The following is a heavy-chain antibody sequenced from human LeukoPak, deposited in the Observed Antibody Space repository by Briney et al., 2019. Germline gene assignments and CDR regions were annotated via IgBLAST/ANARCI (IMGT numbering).Heavy chain of an antibody. CDR3: ERDVRRAISSSRGYYYYYMDV. CDR2: INPNSGGR. Sequence: ASVKVSCKASGYTFTGYYMHWVRQAPGQGLEWMGCINPNSGGRNYAQKFQGRVTMTRDTSISTDYMELSRQRSDDPVVYYCERDVRRAISSSRGYYYYYMDVWGKGTTVTISS. J-gene: IGHJ6*03. CDR1: GYTFTGYY. D-gene: IGHD6-13*01. V-gene: IGHV1-2*02.